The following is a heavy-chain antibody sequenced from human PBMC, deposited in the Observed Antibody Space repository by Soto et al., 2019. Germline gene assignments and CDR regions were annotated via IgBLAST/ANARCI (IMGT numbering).Heavy chain of an antibody. V-gene: IGHV3-30-3*01. CDR1: GFTFSSYA. Sequence: QPGGSLRLSCAASGFTFSSYAMHWVRQAPGKGLEWVAVISYDGSNKYYADSVKGRFTISRDNSKNTLYLQMNSLRAEDTAVYYCARGEWRQAVAGTTGDYWGQGTLVTVSS. J-gene: IGHJ4*02. CDR2: ISYDGSNK. D-gene: IGHD6-19*01. CDR3: ARGEWRQAVAGTTGDY.